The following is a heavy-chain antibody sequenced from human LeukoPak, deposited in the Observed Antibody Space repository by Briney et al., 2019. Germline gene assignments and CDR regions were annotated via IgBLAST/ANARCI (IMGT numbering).Heavy chain of an antibody. J-gene: IGHJ4*02. Sequence: GGSLRLSCAASGFTFSSYWMSWVRQVPGKGLEWVANIKQDGSEKYYVDSVKGRFTISRDNAKNSLYLQMNSLRAEDTAVYYCARVPGYCGGDCYFDYWGQGTLVTVSS. V-gene: IGHV3-7*01. CDR1: GFTFSSYW. D-gene: IGHD2-21*02. CDR3: ARVPGYCGGDCYFDY. CDR2: IKQDGSEK.